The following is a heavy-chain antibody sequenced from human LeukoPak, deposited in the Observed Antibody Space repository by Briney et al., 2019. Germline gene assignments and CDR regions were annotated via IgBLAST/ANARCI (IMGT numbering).Heavy chain of an antibody. D-gene: IGHD6-19*01. CDR1: GGSISSYY. Sequence: PSETLSLTCTVSGGSISSYYWGWIRQPPGKGLEWIGSIYYSGSTYYNPSLKSRVTISVDTSKNQFSLKLSSVTAADTAVYYCARVSDPSAFIAVAGIFDYWGQGTLVTVSS. V-gene: IGHV4-39*07. CDR3: ARVSDPSAFIAVAGIFDY. CDR2: IYYSGST. J-gene: IGHJ4*02.